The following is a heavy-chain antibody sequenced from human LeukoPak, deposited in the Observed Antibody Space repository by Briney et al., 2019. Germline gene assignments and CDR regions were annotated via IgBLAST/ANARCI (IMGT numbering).Heavy chain of an antibody. D-gene: IGHD5-24*01. V-gene: IGHV4-38-2*02. CDR2: IYHSGST. CDR3: ARDKTRDGHDY. CDR1: GYSISSGYY. J-gene: IGHJ4*02. Sequence: PSETLSLTCTVSGYSISSGYYWGWIRQPPGKGLEWIGSIYHSGSTYYNPSLKSRVTISVDTSKNQFSLKLSSVTAADTAVYYCARDKTRDGHDYWGQGTLVTVSS.